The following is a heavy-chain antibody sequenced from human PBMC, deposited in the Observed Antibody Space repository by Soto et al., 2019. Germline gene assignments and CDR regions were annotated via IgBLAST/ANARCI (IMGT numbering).Heavy chain of an antibody. CDR1: GFTFSSYG. D-gene: IGHD6-19*01. J-gene: IGHJ6*02. CDR2: IWYDGSNK. CDR3: ARDGRYSSGWYYYYYYYGMDV. Sequence: ESGGGVVQPGRSLRLSCAASGFTFSSYGMHWVRQAPGKGLEWVAVIWYDGSNKYYADSVKGRFTISRDNSKNTLYLQMNSLRAEDTAVYYCARDGRYSSGWYYYYYYYGMDVWGQGTTVTVSS. V-gene: IGHV3-33*01.